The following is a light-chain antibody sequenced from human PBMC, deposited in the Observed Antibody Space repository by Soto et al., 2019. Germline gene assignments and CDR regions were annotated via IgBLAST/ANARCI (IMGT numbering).Light chain of an antibody. J-gene: IGLJ2*01. CDR2: EVS. V-gene: IGLV2-23*02. CDR1: SSDVGSYNL. CDR3: CSYAGSSTS. Sequence: QSALTQPASVSGSPGQSITISRTGTSSDVGSYNLVSWYQQHPGKAPKLMIYEVSKRPSGVSNRFSGSKSGNTASLTISGLQAEDEADYYCCSYAGSSTSFGGGTKLTVL.